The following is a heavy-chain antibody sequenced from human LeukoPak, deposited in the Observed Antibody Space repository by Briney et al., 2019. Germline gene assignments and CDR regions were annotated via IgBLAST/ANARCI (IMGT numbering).Heavy chain of an antibody. CDR3: ARGGEQWLKNWFDP. J-gene: IGHJ5*02. CDR2: ISSSSSYI. V-gene: IGHV3-21*01. CDR1: GFTFSSYS. Sequence: PGGSLRLSCAASGFTFSSYSMNWVRRAPGKGLEWVSSISSSSSYIYYADSVKGRFTISRDNAKNSLYLQMNSLRAEDTAVYYCARGGEQWLKNWFDPWGQGTLVTVSS. D-gene: IGHD6-19*01.